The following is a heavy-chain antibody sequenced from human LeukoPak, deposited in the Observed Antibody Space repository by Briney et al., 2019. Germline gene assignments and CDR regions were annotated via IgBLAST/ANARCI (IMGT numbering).Heavy chain of an antibody. V-gene: IGHV3-49*04. CDR1: GFTFSSYE. Sequence: GGSLRLSCAASGFTFSSYEMNWVREAPGKGLEWVGFIRSKEYGGTIEYAASVKGRFTISRDDSRSIANLQMNSLKIEDTAVYYCSRDRGIGYPSTWRGGLYNFDSWGQGTLVTVSS. CDR2: IRSKEYGGTI. D-gene: IGHD2-2*03. J-gene: IGHJ4*02. CDR3: SRDRGIGYPSTWRGGLYNFDS.